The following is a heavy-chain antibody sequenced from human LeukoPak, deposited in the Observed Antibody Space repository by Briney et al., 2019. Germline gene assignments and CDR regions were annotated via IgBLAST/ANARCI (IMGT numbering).Heavy chain of an antibody. Sequence: QPGGSLRLSCAASGITLSTYWMSWVRQAPGKGLEWVANIKQDGSEKNYVDSVKGRFTIPRDNARNSLYLQMDSLRAEDTALYYCARGGLYWHIWGQGTMVTVSS. CDR2: IKQDGSEK. D-gene: IGHD2-15*01. V-gene: IGHV3-7*04. CDR3: ARGGLYWHI. CDR1: GITLSTYW. J-gene: IGHJ3*02.